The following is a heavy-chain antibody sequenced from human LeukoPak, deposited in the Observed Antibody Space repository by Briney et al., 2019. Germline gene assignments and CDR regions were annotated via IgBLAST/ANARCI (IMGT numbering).Heavy chain of an antibody. V-gene: IGHV4-59*01. CDR3: ARGASYGLLFDY. D-gene: IGHD5-18*01. CDR1: GGSISSYY. CDR2: IYYSGST. J-gene: IGHJ4*02. Sequence: SETPSLTCTVSGGSISSYYWSWIRQPPGKGLEWIGYIYYSGSTNYNPSLKSRVTISVDTSKNQFSLKLSSVTAADTAVYYCARGASYGLLFDYWGQGTLVTVSS.